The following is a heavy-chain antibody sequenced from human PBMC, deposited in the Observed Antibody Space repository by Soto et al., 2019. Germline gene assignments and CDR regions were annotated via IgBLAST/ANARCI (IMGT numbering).Heavy chain of an antibody. Sequence: PSETLSLTCTVSGGSTSSSSYQWVWIRQPPGKGLEWIGNVYYNGNTYYNPSLSSRLTISVDTSKNSVYLQMNSLRDEDTAVYYCARSVEGHFDYWGQGTVVTVSS. CDR1: GGSTSSSSYQ. V-gene: IGHV4-39*01. J-gene: IGHJ4*02. CDR3: ARSVEGHFDY. CDR2: VYYNGNT. D-gene: IGHD6-19*01.